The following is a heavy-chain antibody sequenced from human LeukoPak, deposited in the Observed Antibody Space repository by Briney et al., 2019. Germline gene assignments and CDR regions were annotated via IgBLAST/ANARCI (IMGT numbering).Heavy chain of an antibody. CDR1: GFTFSSYA. J-gene: IGHJ4*02. D-gene: IGHD3-10*01. Sequence: GGSLRLSCAASGFTFSSYAMSWVRQAPGKGLKWVAVISHDGSKKYYADSVKGRFTISRDNSKNTLYLQMNSLRPEDTAVYYCARTGDPLYYYGSGSYPKAGGPPDYWGQGTLVTVSS. CDR2: ISHDGSKK. V-gene: IGHV3-30*04. CDR3: ARTGDPLYYYGSGSYPKAGGPPDY.